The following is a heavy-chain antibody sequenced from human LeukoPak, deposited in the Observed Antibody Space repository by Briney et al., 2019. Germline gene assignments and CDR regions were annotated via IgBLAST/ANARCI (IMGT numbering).Heavy chain of an antibody. J-gene: IGHJ6*03. CDR1: GYTFTSYG. D-gene: IGHD1-26*01. Sequence: ASVKVSCTASGYTFTSYGISWVRQAPGQGLEWMGWISAYNGNTNYAQKLQGRVTMTTDTSTSTAYMELRSLRSDDTAVYYCARVSSGSYFYYYYYMDVWGKGTTVTVSS. CDR3: ARVSSGSYFYYYYYMDV. CDR2: ISAYNGNT. V-gene: IGHV1-18*01.